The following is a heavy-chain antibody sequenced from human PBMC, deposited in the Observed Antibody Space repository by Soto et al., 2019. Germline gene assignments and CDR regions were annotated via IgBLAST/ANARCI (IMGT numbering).Heavy chain of an antibody. D-gene: IGHD3-22*01. CDR3: ARVGPRTDYYDSSGPLDMEADASDI. CDR1: GGTFSSYA. V-gene: IGHV1-69*13. J-gene: IGHJ3*02. Sequence: SVKVSCKASGGTFSSYAISWVRQAPGQGLEWMGGIIPIFGTANYAQKFQGRVTITADESTSTAYMELSSLGSEDTAVYYCARVGPRTDYYDSSGPLDMEADASDIWGQGTMVTVSS. CDR2: IIPIFGTA.